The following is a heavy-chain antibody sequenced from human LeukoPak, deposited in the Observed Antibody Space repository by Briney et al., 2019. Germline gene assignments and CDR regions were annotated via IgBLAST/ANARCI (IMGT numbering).Heavy chain of an antibody. CDR2: ISSSGTT. J-gene: IGHJ4*02. V-gene: IGHV3-23*01. Sequence: GGSLRLSCAASGFTFSRYTMNWVRQAPGKGLEWVSLISSSGTTHYADSVKGRFTISRDKSKNTLYLQMSSLRAEDTAIYYCAKDGVDGRTYYFFDYWGQGTLVTVSS. D-gene: IGHD5-12*01. CDR3: AKDGVDGRTYYFFDY. CDR1: GFTFSRYT.